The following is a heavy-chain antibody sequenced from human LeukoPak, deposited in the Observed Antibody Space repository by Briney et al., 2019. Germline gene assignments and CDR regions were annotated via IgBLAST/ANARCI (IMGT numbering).Heavy chain of an antibody. CDR1: GYTFIAYY. Sequence: ASVKVSCKASGYTFIAYYIHWVRQAPGQGLEWMGCINPNTGGTNYAQKFQGRVTMTRDTSISTAYMELSRLTSDDTAMYYCAKNKGYCSGGGCYRFDYWGQGTLVSVSS. CDR2: INPNTGGT. V-gene: IGHV1-2*02. D-gene: IGHD2-15*01. J-gene: IGHJ4*02. CDR3: AKNKGYCSGGGCYRFDY.